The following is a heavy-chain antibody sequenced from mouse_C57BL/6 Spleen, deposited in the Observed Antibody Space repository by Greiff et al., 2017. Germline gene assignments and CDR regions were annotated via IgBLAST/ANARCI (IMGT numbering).Heavy chain of an antibody. D-gene: IGHD1-1*01. Sequence: VQLQQPGAELVKPGASVKMSCKASGYTFTSYWITWVKQRPGQGLEWIGDIYPGSGSTNYNEKFKSKATLTVDTSSSTAYMQLSSLTSEDSAVXYCAREDYYGSSYVWYFDVWGTGTTVTVSS. CDR2: IYPGSGST. J-gene: IGHJ1*03. V-gene: IGHV1-55*01. CDR3: AREDYYGSSYVWYFDV. CDR1: GYTFTSYW.